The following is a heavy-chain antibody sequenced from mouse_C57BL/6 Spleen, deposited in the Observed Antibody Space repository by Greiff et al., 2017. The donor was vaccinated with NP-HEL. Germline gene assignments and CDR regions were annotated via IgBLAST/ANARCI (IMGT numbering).Heavy chain of an antibody. Sequence: EVQLQQSGPELVKPGASVKISCKASGYTFTDYYMNWVKQSHGKSLEWIGDINPNNGGTSYNQKFKGKATLTVDKSSSTAYMELRSLTSEDSAVYYCASLNYYGSNGNYYAMDYWGQGTSVTVSS. J-gene: IGHJ4*01. CDR1: GYTFTDYY. CDR2: INPNNGGT. CDR3: ASLNYYGSNGNYYAMDY. D-gene: IGHD1-1*01. V-gene: IGHV1-26*01.